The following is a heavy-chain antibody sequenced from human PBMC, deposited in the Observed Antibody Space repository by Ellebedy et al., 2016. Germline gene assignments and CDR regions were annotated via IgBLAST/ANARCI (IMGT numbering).Heavy chain of an antibody. CDR1: GGTFSSYA. D-gene: IGHD6-19*01. CDR3: ASAVDGSYWYFDL. CDR2: IIPILGIA. Sequence: ASVKVSCKASGGTFSSYAFSWVRQAPGQGLEWMGRIIPILGIANYAQKFQGRVTITADKSTSTAYMELSSLRSEDTAVYYCASAVDGSYWYFDLWGRGTLFTVSS. J-gene: IGHJ2*01. V-gene: IGHV1-69*04.